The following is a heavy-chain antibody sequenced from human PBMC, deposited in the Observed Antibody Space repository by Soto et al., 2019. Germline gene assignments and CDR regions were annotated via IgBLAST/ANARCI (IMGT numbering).Heavy chain of an antibody. Sequence: QVQLVQSGAEVKKPGSSVKVSCKASGGTFSSYAISWVRQAPGQGLEWMGGIIPIFGTANYAQKFQGRVTITADEATNTDSMDLSRLGSEDMAVNYCARAFCGSDCYAIDWYFDLWGSGTLDTVYS. V-gene: IGHV1-69*01. CDR2: IIPIFGTA. J-gene: IGHJ2*01. CDR1: GGTFSSYA. CDR3: ARAFCGSDCYAIDWYFDL. D-gene: IGHD2-21*02.